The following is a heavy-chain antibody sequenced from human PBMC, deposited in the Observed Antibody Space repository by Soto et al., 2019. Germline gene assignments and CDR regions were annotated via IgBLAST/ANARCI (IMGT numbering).Heavy chain of an antibody. V-gene: IGHV3-23*01. CDR1: RFTFSNFA. CDR3: AKGGATYGLLTHDY. J-gene: IGHJ4*02. Sequence: EVQLLESGGGLVQPGGSLRLSCAASRFTFSNFAMSWVRQAPGKGLEWVSTITGTSANTYYTDSVKGRFAISRDNSQNTLDLQMNSLTTEDTAVYYCAKGGATYGLLTHDYWGQGTLGTVST. CDR2: ITGTSANT. D-gene: IGHD3-9*01.